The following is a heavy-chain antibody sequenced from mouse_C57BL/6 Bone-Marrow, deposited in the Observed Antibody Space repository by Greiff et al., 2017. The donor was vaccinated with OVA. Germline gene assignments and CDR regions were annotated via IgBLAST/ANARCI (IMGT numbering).Heavy chain of an antibody. J-gene: IGHJ3*01. CDR2: IAPSDSET. D-gene: IGHD1-1*01. CDR3: ARSYYYGSSSPWFAY. Sequence: VQLQQPGAELVRPGSSVKLSCKASGYTFTSYWMHWVKQRPIQGLEWIGNIAPSDSETHYNQKFKDKATLTVDKSSSTAYMQLSSLTSEDSAVYYCARSYYYGSSSPWFAYWGQGTLVTVSA. CDR1: GYTFTSYW. V-gene: IGHV1-52*01.